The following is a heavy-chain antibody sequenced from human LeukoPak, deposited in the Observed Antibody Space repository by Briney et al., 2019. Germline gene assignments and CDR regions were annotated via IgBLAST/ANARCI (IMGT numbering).Heavy chain of an antibody. CDR3: ARLVGYCSSTSCYEEGWVDP. CDR1: GYRFTSYW. CDR2: IYPGDSDT. Sequence: GESLKISCKGSGYRFTSYWIAWVRQMPGKGLEWMGIIYPGDSDTRYSPSFQGQVTMSVDKSISTAYLQWSSLRASDTAMYYCARLVGYCSSTSCYEEGWVDPWGQGTLVTVSS. D-gene: IGHD2-2*01. V-gene: IGHV5-51*01. J-gene: IGHJ5*02.